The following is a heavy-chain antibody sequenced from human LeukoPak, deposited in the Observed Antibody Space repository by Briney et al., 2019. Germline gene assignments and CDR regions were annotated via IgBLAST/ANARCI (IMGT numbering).Heavy chain of an antibody. J-gene: IGHJ5*02. D-gene: IGHD6-19*01. CDR1: GGPISSYY. Sequence: PSETLSLTCTVSGGPISSYYWSWIRQPPGKGLEWIGYIYYSGSTNYNPSLKSRVTISVDTSKNHFSLKLSSVTAADTAVYYCARRLRLDWFDPWGQGTLVTVSS. CDR3: ARRLRLDWFDP. CDR2: IYYSGST. V-gene: IGHV4-59*08.